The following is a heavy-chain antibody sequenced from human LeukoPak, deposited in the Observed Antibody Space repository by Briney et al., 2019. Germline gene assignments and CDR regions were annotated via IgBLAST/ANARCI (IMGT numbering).Heavy chain of an antibody. Sequence: PGGSLRLSCAASGFTFSSYAMSWVRQAPGKGLEWVSSISGSGGSTYYADSVKGRFTISRDNSKNTLYLQMNSLKTEDTAVYYCTCRRKYSSSSWYAWYFDLWGRGTLVTVSS. CDR3: TCRRKYSSSSWYAWYFDL. CDR1: GFTFSSYA. V-gene: IGHV3-23*01. D-gene: IGHD6-13*01. J-gene: IGHJ2*01. CDR2: ISGSGGST.